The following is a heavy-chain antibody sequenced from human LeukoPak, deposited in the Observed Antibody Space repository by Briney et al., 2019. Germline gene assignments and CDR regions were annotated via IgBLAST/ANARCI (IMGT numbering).Heavy chain of an antibody. J-gene: IGHJ4*02. CDR2: ISSSGSTI. CDR3: AKLAYCGGDCYPRDY. Sequence: GGSLRLSCAASGFTFSDYYMSWIRQAPGKGLEWVSYISSSGSTIYYADSVKGRFTISRDNSKNTLYLQMNSLRAEDTAVYYCAKLAYCGGDCYPRDYWGQGTLVTVSS. CDR1: GFTFSDYY. V-gene: IGHV3-11*04. D-gene: IGHD2-21*02.